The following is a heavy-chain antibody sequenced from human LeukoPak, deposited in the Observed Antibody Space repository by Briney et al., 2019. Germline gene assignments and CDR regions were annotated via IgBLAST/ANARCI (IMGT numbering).Heavy chain of an antibody. J-gene: IGHJ4*02. Sequence: GGSLRLSYAASGFTFSNFWMNWVRQAPGKGLEWVANIKQDGSEKYYVDSVRGRFTISRDNAKNSLYLQMNSLRAEDTAVYYCARGILTPQGYWGQGTLLTVSS. V-gene: IGHV3-7*01. CDR3: ARGILTPQGY. CDR2: IKQDGSEK. D-gene: IGHD1-14*01. CDR1: GFTFSNFW.